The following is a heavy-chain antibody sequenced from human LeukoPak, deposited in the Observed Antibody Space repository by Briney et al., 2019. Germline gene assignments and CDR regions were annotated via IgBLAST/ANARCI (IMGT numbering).Heavy chain of an antibody. J-gene: IGHJ4*02. CDR3: TGPMPPSY. V-gene: IGHV3-74*01. CDR2: IKSDGSST. CDR1: GFTFCVNS. Sequence: PVGSLRLSCVASGFTFCVNSMRWVRAAPGKGLGWVSRIKSDGSSTHYADSVKGRFTLSRDNAKNTVYLQMNSLRAEDTAVYYCTGPMPPSYWGQGTLVTVSS. D-gene: IGHD2-2*01.